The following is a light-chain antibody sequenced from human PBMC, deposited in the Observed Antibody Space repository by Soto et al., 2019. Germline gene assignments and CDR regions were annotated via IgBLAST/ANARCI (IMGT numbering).Light chain of an antibody. J-gene: IGKJ2*01. CDR2: GAS. Sequence: EIVMTKAPATLSVSTGERATLSCRASQSVNTNLAWYQQKPCQAPRLLMYGASTRATGIPARFSGSGSGTAFALTISSLQSEDFAVYYCQQYHNWPPYTFGQGNKLEIK. CDR1: QSVNTN. CDR3: QQYHNWPPYT. V-gene: IGKV3-15*01.